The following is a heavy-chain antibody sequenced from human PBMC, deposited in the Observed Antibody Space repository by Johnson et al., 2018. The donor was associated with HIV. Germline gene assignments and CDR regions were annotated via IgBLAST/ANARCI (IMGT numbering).Heavy chain of an antibody. CDR3: TTAIVIDAFDI. D-gene: IGHD3-16*02. CDR2: IKSKTDGGTT. V-gene: IGHV3-15*01. J-gene: IGHJ3*02. Sequence: VQLVESGGGLVKPGGSLRLSCAASGFTFSNAWMSWVRQAPGKGLEWVGRIKSKTDGGTTDYAAPVKGRFTISRDDSKNTLYLQMNSLTTEDTAVYYCTTAIVIDAFDILGQGTMVTVSS. CDR1: GFTFSNAW.